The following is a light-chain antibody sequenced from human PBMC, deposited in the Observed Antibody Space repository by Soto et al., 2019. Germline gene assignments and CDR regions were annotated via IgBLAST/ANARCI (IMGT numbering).Light chain of an antibody. Sequence: DIQLTQSPPTLSASVGDRVTITCRASQTISTWMAWYQQKPGKAPKLLVYDASTLQRGVASRFSGSGSGTEFTLIISGLQPDDSATYYCQQYTNNSNPRMFGQGTKVDIK. J-gene: IGKJ1*01. CDR1: QTISTW. V-gene: IGKV1-5*01. CDR3: QQYTNNSNPRM. CDR2: DAS.